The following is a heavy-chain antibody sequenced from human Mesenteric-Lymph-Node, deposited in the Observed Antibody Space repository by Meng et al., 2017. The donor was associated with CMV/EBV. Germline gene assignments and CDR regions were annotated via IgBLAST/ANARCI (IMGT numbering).Heavy chain of an antibody. CDR1: DNYISNSSYY. J-gene: IGHJ4*02. D-gene: IGHD3-22*01. Sequence: QEWGPGLVKPSETVSLSCFVSDNYISNSSYYWTWVRPPQGKGLEWIGSVHHSGTTYYNPSLKGRLTISVDTSANLFSLRLTTVTADDTATYYCARRGNYDSDYSEYWGQGTLVTVSS. V-gene: IGHV4-39*01. CDR3: ARRGNYDSDYSEY. CDR2: VHHSGTT.